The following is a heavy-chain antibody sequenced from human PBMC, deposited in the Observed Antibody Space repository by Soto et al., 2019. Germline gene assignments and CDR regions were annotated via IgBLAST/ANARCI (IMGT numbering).Heavy chain of an antibody. Sequence: LRLSCAASGFTFDDYAMHWVRQAPGKGLEWVSGISWNSGSIGYADSVKGRFTISRDNAKNSLYLQMNSLRAEDTALYYCAKDTAAGTYYYYGMDVWGQGTTVTVSS. CDR1: GFTFDDYA. V-gene: IGHV3-9*01. D-gene: IGHD6-13*01. CDR3: AKDTAAGTYYYYGMDV. J-gene: IGHJ6*02. CDR2: ISWNSGSI.